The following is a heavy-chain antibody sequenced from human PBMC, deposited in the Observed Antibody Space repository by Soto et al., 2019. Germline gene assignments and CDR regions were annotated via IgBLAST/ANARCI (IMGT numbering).Heavy chain of an antibody. CDR1: GFSLSTIGMR. J-gene: IGHJ4*02. D-gene: IGHD5-18*01. Sequence: SGPRLVNPTHTLTQTCTFSGFSLSTIGMRVSWIRQRPGNSLDWLSCIDWDDDKFYSTSLKTRLTISKDTSKKQVVLTITNMAPVDTTTYYGARIRVYSYCQFDHWGQGSRVTV. CDR2: IDWDDDK. CDR3: ARIRVYSYCQFDH. V-gene: IGHV2-70*04.